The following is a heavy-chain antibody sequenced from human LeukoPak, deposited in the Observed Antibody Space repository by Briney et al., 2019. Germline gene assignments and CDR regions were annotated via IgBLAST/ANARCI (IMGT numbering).Heavy chain of an antibody. CDR2: ISSSSTI. D-gene: IGHD3-10*01. V-gene: IGHV3-11*04. Sequence: GGSLRLSCAASGFTFSDYYMSWIRQAPGKGLEWVSHISSSSTIYYADSVKGRFTISRDNAKNSLYLQMNSLRAEDTAVYYCARDPMVRGVRVNWFDPWGQGTLVTVSS. J-gene: IGHJ5*02. CDR1: GFTFSDYY. CDR3: ARDPMVRGVRVNWFDP.